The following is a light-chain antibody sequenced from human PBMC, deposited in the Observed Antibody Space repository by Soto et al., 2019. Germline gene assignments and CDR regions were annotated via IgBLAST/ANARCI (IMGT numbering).Light chain of an antibody. Sequence: IVMTQSRATLSASPGERAHLSCRASQSVGSNLAWYQQKPGQAPRLLIYDASTRATGIPASFSGSRSGTECTLTMRSLQSEDSAVYSCHQYHNWQYPFGHGXK. V-gene: IGKV3-15*01. CDR1: QSVGSN. J-gene: IGKJ2*01. CDR3: HQYHNWQYP. CDR2: DAS.